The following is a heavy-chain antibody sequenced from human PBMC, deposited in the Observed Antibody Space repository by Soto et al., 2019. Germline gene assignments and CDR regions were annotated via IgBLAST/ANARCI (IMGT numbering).Heavy chain of an antibody. V-gene: IGHV3-23*01. Sequence: GGSLRLSCAASGFTFSSYAMSWVRQAPGKGLEWVSAISGSGGSTYYADSVKGRFTISRDNSKNTLYLQMNSLRAEDTAVYYCAKSSGVVPAARWFDPWGQGTLVTVSS. J-gene: IGHJ5*02. CDR2: ISGSGGST. CDR3: AKSSGVVPAARWFDP. D-gene: IGHD2-2*01. CDR1: GFTFSSYA.